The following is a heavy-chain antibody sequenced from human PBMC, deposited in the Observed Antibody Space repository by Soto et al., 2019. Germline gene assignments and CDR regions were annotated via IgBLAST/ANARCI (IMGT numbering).Heavy chain of an antibody. CDR2: INAGNGNT. CDR1: GYTFTNYG. J-gene: IGHJ6*02. Sequence: ASVKVSCKASGYTFTNYGISWVRQAPGQGLEWMGWINAGNGNTKYSQKFQGRVTITRDTSASTAYMELSSLRSEDTAVYYCARDPSYYGMDVWGQGTTVTVSS. V-gene: IGHV1-3*01. CDR3: ARDPSYYGMDV.